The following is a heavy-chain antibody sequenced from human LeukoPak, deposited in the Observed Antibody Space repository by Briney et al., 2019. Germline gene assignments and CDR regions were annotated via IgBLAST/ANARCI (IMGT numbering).Heavy chain of an antibody. D-gene: IGHD1-26*01. V-gene: IGHV3-23*01. CDR2: ISGSGGST. CDR3: AKDKVGDHYFDY. CDR1: GGSISSGDYY. J-gene: IGHJ4*02. Sequence: LSLTCTVSGGSISSGDYYWSWIRQPPGKGLEWVSAISGSGGSTYYADSVKGRFTISRDNSKNTLYLQMNSLRAEDTAVYYCAKDKVGDHYFDYWGQGTLVTVSS.